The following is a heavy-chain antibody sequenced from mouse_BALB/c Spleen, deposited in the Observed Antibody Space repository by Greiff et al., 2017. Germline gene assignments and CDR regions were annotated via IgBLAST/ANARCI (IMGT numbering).Heavy chain of an antibody. V-gene: IGHV5-4*02. CDR3: ARDRGGDSSGYVGFAY. CDR2: ISDGGSYT. D-gene: IGHD3-2*01. J-gene: IGHJ3*01. CDR1: GFTFSDYY. Sequence: EVHLVESGGGLVKPGGSLKLSCAASGFTFSDYYMYWVRQTPEKRLEWVATISDGGSYTYYPDSVKGRFTISRDNAKNNLYLQMSSLKSEDTAMYYCARDRGGDSSGYVGFAYWAKGLWSLSLQ.